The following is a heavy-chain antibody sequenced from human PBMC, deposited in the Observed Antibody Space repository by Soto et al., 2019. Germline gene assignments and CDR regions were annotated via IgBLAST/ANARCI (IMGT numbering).Heavy chain of an antibody. J-gene: IGHJ4*02. CDR2: MSYDGSHK. D-gene: IGHD6-13*01. CDR1: GFTFSTYA. CDR3: AKASGSSWYYFDY. V-gene: IGHV3-30*18. Sequence: PGGSLRLSCAASGFTFSTYAMHWVRQAPGKGLEWVAVMSYDGSHKYPADSVKGRFTISRDNSKNTFYLQMNSLRAEDTAMYYCAKASGSSWYYFDYCGQGTLVTVSS.